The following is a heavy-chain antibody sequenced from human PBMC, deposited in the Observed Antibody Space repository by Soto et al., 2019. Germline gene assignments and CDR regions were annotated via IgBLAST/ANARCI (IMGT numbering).Heavy chain of an antibody. CDR3: AKGAYPNYFDY. Sequence: QAPGKGLEWVSAISGSGGSTYYADSVKGRFTISRDNSKNTPYLQMNSLRAEDTAVYYCAKGAYPNYFDYWGQGTLVTVS. CDR2: ISGSGGST. J-gene: IGHJ4*02. V-gene: IGHV3-23*01.